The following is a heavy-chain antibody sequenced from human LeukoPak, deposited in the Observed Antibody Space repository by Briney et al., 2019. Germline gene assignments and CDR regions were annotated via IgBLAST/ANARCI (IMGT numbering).Heavy chain of an antibody. CDR3: AKDLDSSGYFDY. J-gene: IGHJ4*02. V-gene: IGHV3-30*18. CDR1: GFTFSSYG. CDR2: ISYDGSNK. D-gene: IGHD3-22*01. Sequence: GALRLSCAASGFTFSSYGMHWVRQAPGKGLEWVAVISYDGSNKYYADSVKGRFTISRDNSKNTLYLQMNSLRAEDTAAYYCAKDLDSSGYFDYWGQGTLVTVSS.